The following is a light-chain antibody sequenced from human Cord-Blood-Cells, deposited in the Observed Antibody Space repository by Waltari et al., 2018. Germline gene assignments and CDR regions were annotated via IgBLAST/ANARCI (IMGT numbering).Light chain of an antibody. Sequence: HSALTHTPSVSGSHGQSLPLPCTGTRSDGGSYHLVSWSQQNPGKAPKLMIYEGSTRPSGVSNRFSGSKSGNTASLTISGLQAEDEADYYCCSYAGSSTFDWVFGGGTKLTGL. CDR2: EGS. CDR1: RSDGGSYHL. V-gene: IGLV2-23*03. CDR3: CSYAGSSTFDWV. J-gene: IGLJ3*02.